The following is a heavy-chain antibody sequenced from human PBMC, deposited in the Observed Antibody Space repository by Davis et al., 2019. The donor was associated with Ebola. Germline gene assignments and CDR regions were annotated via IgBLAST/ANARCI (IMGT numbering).Heavy chain of an antibody. CDR1: GGSVGSGTYY. CDR2: IYYSGST. CDR3: ATSGKAPDY. Sequence: MPSETLSLTCTVSGGSVGSGTYYWNWIRQPPGKGPEWIACIYYSGSTNYNPSLKSRVTMSVDTSKNQFSLKLRSVTAAATAVYYCATSGKAPDYWGQGTLVTVSS. J-gene: IGHJ4*02. V-gene: IGHV4-61*01.